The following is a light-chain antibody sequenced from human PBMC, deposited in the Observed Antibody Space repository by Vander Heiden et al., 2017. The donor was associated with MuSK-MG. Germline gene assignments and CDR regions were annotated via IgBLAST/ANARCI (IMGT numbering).Light chain of an antibody. J-gene: IGLJ2*01. Sequence: QSVLTQPPSVSGAPGQRVTISCTGSGSNIGAGYHVHWYQQLPGTAPKLLIYDDNNRPSGVPDRFSASTSGTSASLAITGRQAEDDADYYCQSYDSSLSAVFGGGTKLTVL. CDR3: QSYDSSLSAV. CDR1: GSNIGAGYH. V-gene: IGLV1-40*01. CDR2: DDN.